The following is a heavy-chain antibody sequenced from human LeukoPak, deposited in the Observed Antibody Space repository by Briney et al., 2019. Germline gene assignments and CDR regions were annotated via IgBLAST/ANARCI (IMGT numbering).Heavy chain of an antibody. V-gene: IGHV4-39*01. CDR2: IYYSGST. J-gene: IGHJ4*02. Sequence: SETLSLTCTVSGGPISSSSYYWGWIRQPPGKGLEWIGSIYYSGSTYYNPSLKSRVTIPVDTSKNQFSLKLSSVTAADTAVYYCARLYRPSEWIQLWLPYYFDYWGQGTLVTVSS. D-gene: IGHD5-18*01. CDR3: ARLYRPSEWIQLWLPYYFDY. CDR1: GGPISSSSYY.